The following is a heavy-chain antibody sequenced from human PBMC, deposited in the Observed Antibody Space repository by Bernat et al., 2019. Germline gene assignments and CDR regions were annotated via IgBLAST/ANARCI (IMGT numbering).Heavy chain of an antibody. CDR2: IHAGNGNT. V-gene: IGHV1-3*01. CDR1: GYTFSSYI. J-gene: IGHJ5*02. Sequence: QVQFVQSGAEVKKPGASVKVSCKASGYTFSSYIIHWVRQAPGQRLEWMGWIHAGNGNTKYSENFQGRVTITRDTSANTGYMELSSLTSEDTAVYYCARALSSPPTWFDPWGQGTLVTVSS. CDR3: ARALSSPPTWFDP. D-gene: IGHD6-19*01.